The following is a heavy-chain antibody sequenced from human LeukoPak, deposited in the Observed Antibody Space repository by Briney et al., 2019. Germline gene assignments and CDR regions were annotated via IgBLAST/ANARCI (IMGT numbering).Heavy chain of an antibody. D-gene: IGHD3-16*01. CDR2: INPSGGST. CDR1: GYTFTSYY. J-gene: IGHJ4*02. CDR3: ARETLMITFGGVPDY. Sequence: ASVKVSCKASGYTFTSYYMHWVRQAPGQGLEWMGIINPSGGSTSYAQKFQGRVTMTRDMSTSTVYMELSSLRSEDTAVYYCARETLMITFGGVPDYWGQGTLVTVSS. V-gene: IGHV1-46*01.